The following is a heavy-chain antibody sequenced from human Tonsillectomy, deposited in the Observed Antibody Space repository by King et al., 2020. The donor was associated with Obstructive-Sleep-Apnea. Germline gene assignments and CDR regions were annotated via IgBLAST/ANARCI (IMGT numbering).Heavy chain of an antibody. D-gene: IGHD2-2*01. J-gene: IGHJ1*01. CDR1: GFTFSSYV. V-gene: IGHV3-23*04. CDR2: ISGSGVST. CDR3: AKSIPAAMIIYFQH. Sequence: VQLVESGGGLVQPGGSLRLSCAASGFTFSSYVMSWVRQAPGKGLEWVSAISGSGVSTYYADSVKGRFTISRDNSKNPRYLQMNSLRAEDTAVYYCAKSIPAAMIIYFQHWGQGTLVTVSS.